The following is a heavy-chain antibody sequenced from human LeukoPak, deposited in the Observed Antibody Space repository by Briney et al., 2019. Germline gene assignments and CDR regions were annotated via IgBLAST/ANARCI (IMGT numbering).Heavy chain of an antibody. D-gene: IGHD2-15*01. V-gene: IGHV3-7*03. Sequence: QPGGSLRLSCAASGFTFSSYWMSWVRQAPGKGLEWVANIKQDGSEKYYVDSVKGRFTISRDNAKNSLSLQMNSLRAEDTAVYYCVASGGMGDYWGQGTLVTVSS. CDR1: GFTFSSYW. CDR3: VASGGMGDY. CDR2: IKQDGSEK. J-gene: IGHJ4*02.